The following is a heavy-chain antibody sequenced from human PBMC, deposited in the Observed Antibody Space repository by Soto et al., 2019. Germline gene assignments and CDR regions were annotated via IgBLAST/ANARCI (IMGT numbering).Heavy chain of an antibody. J-gene: IGHJ5*02. V-gene: IGHV1-24*01. CDR3: AIKRDSGYDRRFDP. CDR1: GYTLTELS. Sequence: ASVKVSCKVSGYTLTELSMHWVRQAPGKGLEWMGGFDPEDGETIYAQKFQGRVTMTEDTSTDTAYMELSSLRSEDTAVYYCAIKRDSGYDRRFDPWGQGTLVTVSS. CDR2: FDPEDGET. D-gene: IGHD5-12*01.